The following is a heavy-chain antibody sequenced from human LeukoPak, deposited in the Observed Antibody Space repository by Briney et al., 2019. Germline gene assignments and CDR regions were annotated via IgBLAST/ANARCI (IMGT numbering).Heavy chain of an antibody. CDR3: ARDLGSSATSTNWFDP. V-gene: IGHV1-18*01. CDR1: GYTFTSYG. D-gene: IGHD6-6*01. Sequence: ASVKVSCKASGYTFTSYGISLVRQAPGQGLEWMGWISAYNGNTNYAQKLQGRVTMTTDTSTSTAYMELRSLRSDDTAVYYCARDLGSSATSTNWFDPWGQGTLVTVSS. CDR2: ISAYNGNT. J-gene: IGHJ5*02.